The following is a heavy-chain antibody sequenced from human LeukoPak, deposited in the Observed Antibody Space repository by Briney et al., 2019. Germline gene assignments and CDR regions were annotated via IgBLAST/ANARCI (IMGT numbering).Heavy chain of an antibody. Sequence: SGGSLRLSCAASGFTFSSYGMHWVRQAPGKGLECVAVIWYDGSNKYYADSVKGRFTISRDNSKNTLYLQMNSLRAEDTAVYYCARDEWYCSSTSCYAPHYYYGMDVWGQGTTVAVSS. D-gene: IGHD2-2*01. J-gene: IGHJ6*02. CDR2: IWYDGSNK. CDR1: GFTFSSYG. CDR3: ARDEWYCSSTSCYAPHYYYGMDV. V-gene: IGHV3-33*01.